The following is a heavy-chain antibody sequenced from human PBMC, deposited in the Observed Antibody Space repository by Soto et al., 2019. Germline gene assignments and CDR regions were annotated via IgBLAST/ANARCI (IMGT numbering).Heavy chain of an antibody. Sequence: SETLSLTCAASGCSISSGGYSWSWIRQPPGKGPKWLGYVYRSASTYYIPSLKSRVTISLARSKNHFSMKLNSVTAAVTVVYSCVSCPQLRYFDWFEVDAFDIWGQGTMVTVSS. CDR1: GCSISSGGYS. CDR3: VSCPQLRYFDWFEVDAFDI. J-gene: IGHJ3*02. D-gene: IGHD3-9*01. CDR2: VYRSAST. V-gene: IGHV4-30-2*01.